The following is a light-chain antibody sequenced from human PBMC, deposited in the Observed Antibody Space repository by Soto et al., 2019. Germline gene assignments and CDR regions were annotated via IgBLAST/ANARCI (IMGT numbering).Light chain of an antibody. CDR3: QHNNGYSWT. CDR1: QSLSGW. J-gene: IGKJ1*01. CDR2: DAF. V-gene: IGKV1-5*01. Sequence: DIQLTQTPSTLSASIGDRVTITCRASQSLSGWLAWYQQTPGKAPKLLISDAFRLESGVPSRFRGSGSGTEFTLTISSLQPDDFATYYCQHNNGYSWTFGQGTKVDI.